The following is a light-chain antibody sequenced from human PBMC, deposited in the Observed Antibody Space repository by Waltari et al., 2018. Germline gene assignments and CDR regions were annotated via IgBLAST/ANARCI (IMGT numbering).Light chain of an antibody. CDR3: QQYDNWPLT. CDR1: QRIKNN. CDR2: DAS. J-gene: IGKJ5*01. Sequence: ETVMTQSPATLSVYPGERATLSRRASQRIKNNLAWYQQKGGQAPRLLLFDASTRATGISARFSGSGYGTEFTLTISSLQSEDFAVYYCQQYDNWPLTFGQGTRLDIK. V-gene: IGKV3-15*01.